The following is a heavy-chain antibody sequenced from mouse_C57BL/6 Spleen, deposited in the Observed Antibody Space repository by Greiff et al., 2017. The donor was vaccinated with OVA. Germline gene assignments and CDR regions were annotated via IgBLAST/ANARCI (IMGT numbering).Heavy chain of an antibody. Sequence: VHVKQSGAELVRPGASVKLSCTASGFNIKDDYMHWVKQRPEQGLEWIGWIDPENGDTEYASKFQGKAPITADTSSNTAYLQLSSLTSEDTAVYYCTKGGGNHGGVDYWGQGTTLTVSS. CDR3: TKGGGNHGGVDY. CDR1: GFNIKDDY. J-gene: IGHJ2*01. D-gene: IGHD2-1*01. CDR2: IDPENGDT. V-gene: IGHV14-4*01.